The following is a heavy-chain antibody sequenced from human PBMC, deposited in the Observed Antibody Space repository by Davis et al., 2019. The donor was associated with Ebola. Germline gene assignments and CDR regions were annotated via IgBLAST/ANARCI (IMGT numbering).Heavy chain of an antibody. CDR2: INPHNGNT. Sequence: ASVNVSCKASGYTFINYGITRVRQAPGQGSEWMGWINPHNGNTNYAQNVQGRVIMTSDTATTTAYMEVGSLRSDDTAVYYCARMYSGSPEGGDYWGQGTLVIVSS. J-gene: IGHJ4*02. D-gene: IGHD1-26*01. CDR3: ARMYSGSPEGGDY. CDR1: GYTFINYG. V-gene: IGHV1-18*04.